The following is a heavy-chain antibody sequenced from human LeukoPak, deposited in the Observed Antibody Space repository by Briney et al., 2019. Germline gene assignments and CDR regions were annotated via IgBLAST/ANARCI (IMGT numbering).Heavy chain of an antibody. CDR2: IRSKANSYAP. D-gene: IGHD6-19*01. CDR3: TTLDTWLSQYAFDI. CDR1: GFTFSGSA. Sequence: GGPLRLSCAASGFTFSGSAMQWVRQASGKGLEWVGRIRSKANSYAPAYAASVKGRFTISRDDSKNTAYLQMNSLKTEDTALYYCTTLDTWLSQYAFDIWGQGTMVTVSS. J-gene: IGHJ3*02. V-gene: IGHV3-73*01.